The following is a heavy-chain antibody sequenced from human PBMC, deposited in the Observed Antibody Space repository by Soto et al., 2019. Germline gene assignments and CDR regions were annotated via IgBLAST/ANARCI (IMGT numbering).Heavy chain of an antibody. D-gene: IGHD6-19*01. CDR1: GGSISSSSYY. Sequence: QLQLQESGPGLVKPSETLSLTCTVSGGSISSSSYYWGWIRQPPGKGLEWIGSIYYSGSTYYNPSLKSRVTISVDTSKSQFSLKLSSVTAADTAVYYCARPQYSSGWFDYWGQGTLVTVSS. J-gene: IGHJ4*02. CDR2: IYYSGST. CDR3: ARPQYSSGWFDY. V-gene: IGHV4-39*01.